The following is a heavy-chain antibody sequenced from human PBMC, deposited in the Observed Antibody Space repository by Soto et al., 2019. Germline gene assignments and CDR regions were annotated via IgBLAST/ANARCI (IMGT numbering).Heavy chain of an antibody. CDR2: ISSSSSFI. CDR1: GFTFRSYS. CDR3: ARDRYGDNYFDH. Sequence: PGGSLRLSCTPSGFTFRSYSTNWVRQAPGKGLEWVSAISSSSSFIYYADSVKGRFTISRDNAKNSLYLQMNSLRAEDTAVYYCARDRYGDNYFDHWGQGTLVTVSS. V-gene: IGHV3-21*01. J-gene: IGHJ4*02. D-gene: IGHD2-21*02.